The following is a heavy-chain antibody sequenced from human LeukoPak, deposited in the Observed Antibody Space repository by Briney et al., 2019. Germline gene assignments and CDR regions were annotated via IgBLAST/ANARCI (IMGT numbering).Heavy chain of an antibody. CDR1: GPTFSNYW. CDR3: ARDRSRFYY. Sequence: GGSLRLSCAASGPTFSNYWMSWVRQAPGKGLEWVAHIKEDGNEKYYVDSVKGRFTISRDNAKKSLYLQMNSLRAEDTAVYYCARDRSRFYYWGQGTPVTVSS. CDR2: IKEDGNEK. V-gene: IGHV3-7*01. J-gene: IGHJ4*02. D-gene: IGHD2-2*01.